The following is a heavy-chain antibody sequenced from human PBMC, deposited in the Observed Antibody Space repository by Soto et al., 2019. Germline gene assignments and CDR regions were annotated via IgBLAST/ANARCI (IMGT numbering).Heavy chain of an antibody. CDR1: GGSFSGYY. Sequence: PSETLSLTCAVYGGSFSGYYWSWIRQPPGKGLEWIGEINHSGSTNYNPSLKSRVTISVDTSKNQFSLKLSSVTAADTAVYYCATVPVYCTGGRCYPPGDYWGQGTLVTVSS. J-gene: IGHJ4*02. CDR2: INHSGST. V-gene: IGHV4-34*01. D-gene: IGHD2-15*01. CDR3: ATVPVYCTGGRCYPPGDY.